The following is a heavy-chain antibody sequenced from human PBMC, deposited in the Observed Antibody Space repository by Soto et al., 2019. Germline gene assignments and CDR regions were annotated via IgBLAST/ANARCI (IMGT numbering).Heavy chain of an antibody. J-gene: IGHJ5*02. CDR3: AKDPGVGLSARWFDP. V-gene: IGHV4-61*01. D-gene: IGHD2-8*01. CDR2: IYYSGST. CDR1: GGYLNNGNYY. Sequence: QLQLQESGPGLVKPSETLTLTCTVSGGYLNNGNYYWSWIRQPPGKGLEWIGHIYYSGSTDYNPSLKSRVVISIHTSTHQFSLKLNSVTAADTAVYFCAKDPGVGLSARWFDPWGQGALVTVSS.